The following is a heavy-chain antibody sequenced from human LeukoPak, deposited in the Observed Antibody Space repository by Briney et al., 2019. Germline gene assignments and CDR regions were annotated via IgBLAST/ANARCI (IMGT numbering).Heavy chain of an antibody. CDR1: GGSFSGYY. J-gene: IGHJ5*02. D-gene: IGHD1-1*01. CDR2: INHSGST. Sequence: SETLSLTCAVYGGSFSGYYWSWIRQPPGKGLEWIGEINHSGSTNYNPSLKSRVTISVDTSKNQFSLKLSSVTAADTAVYYCARVGGTEWGTQVPPWGQGTLVTVSS. CDR3: ARVGGTEWGTQVPP. V-gene: IGHV4-34*01.